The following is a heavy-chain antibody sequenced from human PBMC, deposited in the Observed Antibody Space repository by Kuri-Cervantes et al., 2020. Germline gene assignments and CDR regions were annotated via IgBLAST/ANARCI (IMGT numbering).Heavy chain of an antibody. Sequence: GGSLRLSCAASGFTFSNYAMSWVRQAPGKGLEWVANINYHGSQKYYVDSVKGRFTISRDNAKNSLYLQMNSLRAEDTAVYYCATWTFPPPTPHDYWGQGTLVTVSS. J-gene: IGHJ4*02. CDR3: ATWTFPPPTPHDY. V-gene: IGHV3-7*01. CDR1: GFTFSNYA. CDR2: INYHGSQK. D-gene: IGHD1-1*01.